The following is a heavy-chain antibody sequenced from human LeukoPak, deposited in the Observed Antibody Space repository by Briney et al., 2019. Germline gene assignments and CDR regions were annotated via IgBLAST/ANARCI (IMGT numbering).Heavy chain of an antibody. CDR3: ARDGDSSGYTFGWFDP. CDR2: IYTSGST. CDR1: GGSISSSNW. J-gene: IGHJ5*02. D-gene: IGHD3-22*01. V-gene: IGHV4-4*07. Sequence: SETLSLTCAVSGGSISSSNWWSWVRQPAGKGLEWIGRIYTSGSTNYNPSLKSRVTMSVDTSKNQFSLKLSSVTAADTAVYYCARDGDSSGYTFGWFDPWGQGTLVTVSS.